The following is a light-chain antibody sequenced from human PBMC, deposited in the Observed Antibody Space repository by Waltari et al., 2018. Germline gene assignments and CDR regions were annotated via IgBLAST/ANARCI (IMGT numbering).Light chain of an antibody. V-gene: IGKV1-9*01. J-gene: IGKJ1*01. Sequence: DIQLTQSPSSLSASVGDRVTITCRASQAINSFLAWYQQKPGQAPKVLIYKASTLQSGVPSSFSGSGSGTDFTLPISILQPEDFATYYCQQHNSNPRTFGHGTKGEIK. CDR3: QQHNSNPRT. CDR1: QAINSF. CDR2: KAS.